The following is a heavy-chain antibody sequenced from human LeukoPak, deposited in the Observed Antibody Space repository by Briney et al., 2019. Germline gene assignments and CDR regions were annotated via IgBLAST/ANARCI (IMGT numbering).Heavy chain of an antibody. V-gene: IGHV3-30*18. Sequence: GRSLRLSCAASGFTFSSYGMHWVRQAPGKGLEWVAVISYDGSNKYYADSVKGRFTISRDNSKNTLYLQMNSLRAEDTAVYYCAKALVAAGTTWGQGTLVTVSS. CDR1: GFTFSSYG. CDR2: ISYDGSNK. D-gene: IGHD6-13*01. CDR3: AKALVAAGTT. J-gene: IGHJ5*02.